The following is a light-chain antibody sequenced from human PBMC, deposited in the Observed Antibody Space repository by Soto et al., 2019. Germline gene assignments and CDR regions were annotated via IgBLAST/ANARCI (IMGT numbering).Light chain of an antibody. J-gene: IGKJ4*01. CDR2: AAS. V-gene: IGKV1-39*01. Sequence: DVQMTQSPSSLSASVGDRVTISCRSSQNIGTHLNWYQHKPGRAPKLLIYAASTLQSEVPSRFSGSGSGTDVTLTIGGVQPEEFATYSCQQSHSAPLTFGGGTKVEIK. CDR1: QNIGTH. CDR3: QQSHSAPLT.